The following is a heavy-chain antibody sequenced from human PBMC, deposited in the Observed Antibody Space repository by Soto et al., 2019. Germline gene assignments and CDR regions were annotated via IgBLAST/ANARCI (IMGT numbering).Heavy chain of an antibody. CDR2: ISGSGAST. J-gene: IGHJ3*02. V-gene: IGHV3-23*01. CDR1: GFTFNIFG. D-gene: IGHD3-16*01. Sequence: EVQLLESGGGLVQPGGSLRLSCEASGFTFNIFGLNWVRQAPGKGLEWVSAISGSGASTYYADSVKGRFSISRDNSKNTLFLHMTNLRTEDTARYYCAKGHRGDRLRELWPPDEGIDIWGQGKRVTVSS. CDR3: AKGHRGDRLRELWPPDEGIDI.